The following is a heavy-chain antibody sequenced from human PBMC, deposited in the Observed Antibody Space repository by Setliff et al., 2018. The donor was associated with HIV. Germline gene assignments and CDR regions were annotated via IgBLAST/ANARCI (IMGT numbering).Heavy chain of an antibody. J-gene: IGHJ4*02. D-gene: IGHD6-13*01. CDR1: GYTFTGYY. CDR3: ARAFAAAGTPFDY. Sequence: SVKVSCKASGYTFTGYYMHWVRQAPGQGLEWMGWINPNSGGTNYAQKFQGWVTMTRDTSISTAYMELSRLRSDDTAVYYCARAFAAAGTPFDYWGQGTLVTVSS. V-gene: IGHV1-2*04. CDR2: INPNSGGT.